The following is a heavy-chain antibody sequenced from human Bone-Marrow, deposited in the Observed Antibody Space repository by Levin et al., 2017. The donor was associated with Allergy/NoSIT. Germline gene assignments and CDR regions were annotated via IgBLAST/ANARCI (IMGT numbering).Heavy chain of an antibody. CDR2: ISGSGGST. J-gene: IGHJ5*02. D-gene: IGHD1-26*01. CDR1: GFTFRTYA. Sequence: LSLTCAASGFTFRTYAMSWVRPGPGKGLECVSVISGSGGSTSYADSVKGRFTISRDNSKNTLYLQMNSLRAEDKAVFYCAKGGIVSGFDPWGQGTLVTVAS. CDR3: AKGGIVSGFDP. V-gene: IGHV3-23*01.